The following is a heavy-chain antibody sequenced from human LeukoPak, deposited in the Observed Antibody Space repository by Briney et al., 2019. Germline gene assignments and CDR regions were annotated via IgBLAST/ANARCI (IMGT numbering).Heavy chain of an antibody. CDR3: ARGKIAASGYWDY. Sequence: SETLSLTCTVSGGSISSHYWAWIRQPPGKGLEWIGYISYTGSTNYNPSLKSRVTISVDTSKNQFSLKLRSVTAADTAVYYCARGKIAASGYWDYWGQGTLVTVSS. CDR1: GGSISSHY. D-gene: IGHD6-13*01. J-gene: IGHJ4*02. V-gene: IGHV4-59*11. CDR2: ISYTGST.